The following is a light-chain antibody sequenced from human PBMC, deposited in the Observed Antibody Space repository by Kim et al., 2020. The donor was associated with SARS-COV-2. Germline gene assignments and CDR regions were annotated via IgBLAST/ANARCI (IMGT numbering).Light chain of an antibody. Sequence: DVVVTQSPLSLPVTVGQPASISCRSSQSLVDRTGDTFLNWFQQRPGQSPRRLIYKVSDRDSGVPYRFSATGSGTDFTLKISAVEAEDVGVYYCMQGAHWPYTFGQGTELEI. CDR1: QSLVDRTGDTF. CDR2: KVS. CDR3: MQGAHWPYT. J-gene: IGKJ2*01. V-gene: IGKV2-30*01.